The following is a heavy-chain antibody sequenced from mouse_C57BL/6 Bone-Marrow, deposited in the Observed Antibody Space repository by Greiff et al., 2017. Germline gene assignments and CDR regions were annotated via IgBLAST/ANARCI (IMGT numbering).Heavy chain of an antibody. CDR1: GYTFTDYY. D-gene: IGHD1-1*01. CDR3: ARIPHYYGSSH. Sequence: VQLQQSGAELVRPGASVKLSCTASGYTFTDYYINWVKQRPGQGLEWIGRIYPGSGNTYYNEKFKGKATLTAEKSSSTAYMQLSSLTSEDSAVYFCARIPHYYGSSHWGQGTLVTVSA. J-gene: IGHJ3*01. V-gene: IGHV1-76*01. CDR2: IYPGSGNT.